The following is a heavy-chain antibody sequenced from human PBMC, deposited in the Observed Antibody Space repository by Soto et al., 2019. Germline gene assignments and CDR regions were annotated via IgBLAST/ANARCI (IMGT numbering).Heavy chain of an antibody. CDR1: RFTFKNYG. CDR3: ARGIRGTVIPTYYFDY. V-gene: IGHV3-33*01. D-gene: IGHD3-16*02. J-gene: IGHJ4*02. Sequence: GGSLRLSCAASRFTFKNYGMHWVRQAPGKGLEWVSIIYYDGSDQYYADSVKGRLTISRDNSKNTLYLQMNSLRLEDTAVYYCARGIRGTVIPTYYFDYWGQGTPVTVSS. CDR2: IYYDGSDQ.